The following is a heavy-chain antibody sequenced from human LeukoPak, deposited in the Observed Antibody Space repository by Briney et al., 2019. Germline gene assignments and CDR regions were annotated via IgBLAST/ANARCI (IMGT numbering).Heavy chain of an antibody. J-gene: IGHJ6*03. CDR3: ARVAAEVVGVPGAIGFGWLRRDYYYMDV. D-gene: IGHD2-2*02. V-gene: IGHV1-46*01. Sequence: ASVKVSCKASGYTFTSYYMHWVRQAPGEGLGWMGIINPSGGSISYAQKFQGRVTMTRDMSTSTVYMELSSLRSEDTAVYYCARVAAEVVGVPGAIGFGWLRRDYYYMDVWGKGTTVTVSS. CDR2: INPSGGSI. CDR1: GYTFTSYY.